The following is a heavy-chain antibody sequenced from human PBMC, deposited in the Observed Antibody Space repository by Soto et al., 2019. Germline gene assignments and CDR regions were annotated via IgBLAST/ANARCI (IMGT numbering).Heavy chain of an antibody. J-gene: IGHJ5*02. V-gene: IGHV4-61*08. CDR2: IYYSGST. CDR1: GGSISSGGYY. Sequence: SETLSLTCTVSGGSISSGGYYWSWIRQPPGKGLEWIGYIYYSGSTNYNPSLKSRVTISVDTSKNQFSLKLSSVTAADTAVYYCARLVWSYAPWFDPWGQGTLVTVSS. CDR3: ARLVWSYAPWFDP. D-gene: IGHD3-16*01.